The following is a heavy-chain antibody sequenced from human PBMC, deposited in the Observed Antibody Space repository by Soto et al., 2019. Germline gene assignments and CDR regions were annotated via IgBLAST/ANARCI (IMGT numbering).Heavy chain of an antibody. CDR1: GGSISSGGYY. Sequence: QVQLQESGPGLVKPSQTLSLTCTVSGGSISSGGYYWSWIRQHPGKGLEWIGYIYYSGSTYYNPSLQSRVTVSVDTAKNQFSLKLSSVTAAATAVHYGARAPAMDPYYYYCMDVWGQGTTVTVYS. J-gene: IGHJ6*02. CDR2: IYYSGST. CDR3: ARAPAMDPYYYYCMDV. V-gene: IGHV4-31*03. D-gene: IGHD5-18*01.